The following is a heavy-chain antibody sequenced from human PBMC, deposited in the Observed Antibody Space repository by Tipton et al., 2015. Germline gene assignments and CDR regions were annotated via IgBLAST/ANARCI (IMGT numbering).Heavy chain of an antibody. V-gene: IGHV1-69*06. Sequence: QLVQSGAEVKKPGSSVKVSCKASGGTFSTYGINWVRQAPGQGLEWMGGIIPIFGTANYAQKFQGRVTITANKSTSTAYMELSSLRSEDTAVYYCAWDIVVLPSAINGMDVWGQGTTVTVSS. J-gene: IGHJ6*02. CDR1: GGTFSTYG. CDR2: IIPIFGTA. D-gene: IGHD2-2*01. CDR3: AWDIVVLPSAINGMDV.